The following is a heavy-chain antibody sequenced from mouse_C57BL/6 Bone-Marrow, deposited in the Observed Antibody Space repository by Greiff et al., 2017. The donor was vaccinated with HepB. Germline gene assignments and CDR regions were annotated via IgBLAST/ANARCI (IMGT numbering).Heavy chain of an antibody. CDR1: GFNIKSTY. J-gene: IGHJ4*01. V-gene: IGHV14-3*01. CDR3: DYYGSSYGYYAMDY. CDR2: IDPANGNT. Sequence: VQLQQSVAELVRPGASVKLSCTASGFNIKSTYMHWVKQRPEQGLEWIGRIDPANGNTKYAPKFQGKATITADTSSNTAYLQLSSLTSEDTAIYYCDYYGSSYGYYAMDYWGQGTSVTVSS. D-gene: IGHD1-1*01.